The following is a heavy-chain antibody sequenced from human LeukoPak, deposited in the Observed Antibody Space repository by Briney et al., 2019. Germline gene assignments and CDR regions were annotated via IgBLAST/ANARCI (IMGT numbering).Heavy chain of an antibody. D-gene: IGHD1-1*01. CDR2: ISGSGGST. CDR3: AKDQLGTPYGMDV. V-gene: IGHV3-23*01. CDR1: RFTFSSYA. J-gene: IGHJ6*04. Sequence: GGSLRLSCAASRFTFSSYAISWVRQAPGKGLEWVSAISGSGGSTYYADSVKGRFTISRDNSKNTLYLQMNSLRAEDTAVYYCAKDQLGTPYGMDVWGKGTTVTVSS.